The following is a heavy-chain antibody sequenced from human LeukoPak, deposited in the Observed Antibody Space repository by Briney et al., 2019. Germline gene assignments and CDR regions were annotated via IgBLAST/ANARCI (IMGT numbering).Heavy chain of an antibody. Sequence: SETLSLTCTVSGASISSDYWSWIRQPPGKGLEWIGYIFYTGSTNYNPSLKSRVSISVDTSKKQFSLKLSSVTAADTAVYYCAREADYDSRPFDYWGQGTLVTVSS. CDR2: IFYTGST. CDR3: AREADYDSRPFDY. V-gene: IGHV4-59*12. J-gene: IGHJ4*02. D-gene: IGHD3-22*01. CDR1: GASISSDY.